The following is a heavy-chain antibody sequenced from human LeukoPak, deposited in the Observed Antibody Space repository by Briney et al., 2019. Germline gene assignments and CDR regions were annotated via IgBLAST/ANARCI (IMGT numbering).Heavy chain of an antibody. J-gene: IGHJ6*04. CDR2: IDPSDSYT. V-gene: IGHV5-10-1*01. CDR1: GYSFTSYW. CDR3: ARHLTLGVVPAAIDHYYYGMDV. Sequence: GESLRISCKGSGYSFTSYWISWVRKMPGKGLEWMGRIDPSDSYTNYSPSFQGHVTISADKSISTAYLQWSSLKASDTAMYYCARHLTLGVVPAAIDHYYYGMDVWGKGTTVTVSS. D-gene: IGHD2-2*01.